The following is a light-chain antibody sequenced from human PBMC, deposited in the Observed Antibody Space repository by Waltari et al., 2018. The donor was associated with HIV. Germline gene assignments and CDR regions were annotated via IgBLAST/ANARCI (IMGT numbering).Light chain of an antibody. CDR1: QSVLYRSNNKEY. J-gene: IGKJ1*01. CDR2: WAS. CDR3: QQYYSTPCT. V-gene: IGKV4-1*01. Sequence: DIVMTQSPDSLAVSLGERATINCKSSQSVLYRSNNKEYLAWYQQKPGQPPKLLIYWASTRESGVPERFSGSGSGTDFTLSISSLLAEDVSVYYCQQYYSTPCTFGQGTRVEIK.